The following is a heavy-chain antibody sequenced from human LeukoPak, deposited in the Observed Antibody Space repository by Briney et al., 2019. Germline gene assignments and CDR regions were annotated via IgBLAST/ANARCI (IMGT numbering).Heavy chain of an antibody. CDR1: GYTFTGYY. CDR3: ARDCSGGSCYSSLPHLGFDP. J-gene: IGHJ5*02. V-gene: IGHV1-2*02. D-gene: IGHD2-15*01. Sequence: GASVKVSCKASGYTFTGYYMHWVRQAPGQGLEWMGWINPNSGGTNYAQKFQGRVTMTRDTSISTDYMELSRLRSDATAVYYCARDCSGGSCYSSLPHLGFDPWGQGTLVTVSS. CDR2: INPNSGGT.